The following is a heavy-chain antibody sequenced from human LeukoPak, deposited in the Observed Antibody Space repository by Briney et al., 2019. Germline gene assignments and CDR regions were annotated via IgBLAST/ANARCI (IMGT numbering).Heavy chain of an antibody. V-gene: IGHV4-38-2*02. CDR1: GYSISSGYY. D-gene: IGHD7-27*01. CDR2: IYRSGTT. Sequence: PSETLSLTCTVSGYSISSGYYWGWIRQPPGKGLEWIGTIYRSGTTYYNPSLKSRVTISADTSKNQFSLKLSSVTAADTAVYYCVRINWGSMSLDYWGQGTLVTVSS. CDR3: VRINWGSMSLDY. J-gene: IGHJ4*02.